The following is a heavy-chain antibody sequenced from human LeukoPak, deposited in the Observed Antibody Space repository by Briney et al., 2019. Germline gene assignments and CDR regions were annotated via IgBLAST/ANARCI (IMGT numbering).Heavy chain of an antibody. CDR2: TNPNSGGT. J-gene: IGHJ4*02. CDR3: ARLGIVPAGIDY. CDR1: GYTFSGYY. D-gene: IGHD6-13*01. V-gene: IGHV1-2*02. Sequence: ASVKVSCKASGYTFSGYYIHWVRQAPGQGLEWMGWTNPNSGGTNYAQKFQGRVTMTRDTSITTAYMELSRLRYDDTALYYCARLGIVPAGIDYWGQGTLLTVSS.